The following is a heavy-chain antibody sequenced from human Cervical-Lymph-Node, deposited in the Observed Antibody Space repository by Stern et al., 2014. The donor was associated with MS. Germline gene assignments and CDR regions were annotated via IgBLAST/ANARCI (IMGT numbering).Heavy chain of an antibody. J-gene: IGHJ4*02. CDR1: RYTFTSYG. Sequence: SGPEVKKPGASVKVSCKASRYTFTSYGIAWVRQAPGQGLEWMGWISAYNGNTNYERKLQGRVTLTTNTTTSTAYMELRSLRSDDTAIYFCARSGTRVPRGYWGQGTLITVSS. V-gene: IGHV1-18*04. D-gene: IGHD6-25*01. CDR3: ARSGTRVPRGY. CDR2: ISAYNGNT.